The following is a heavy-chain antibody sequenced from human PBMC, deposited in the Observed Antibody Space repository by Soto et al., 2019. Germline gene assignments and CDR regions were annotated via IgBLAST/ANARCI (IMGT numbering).Heavy chain of an antibody. J-gene: IGHJ4*02. V-gene: IGHV4-61*08. Sequence: VLLQESGPRLLRPSETLSLTCTVSDDSFRGAEYYWSWIRQPLGKGPEWIGYTYYNGDTKYNPAPRSRVTMSEDTSKNQFSLRLSSVTAADTAVYFCARGPAYINGWRTFDLWGRGILVTVSS. CDR1: DDSFRGAEYY. CDR2: TYYNGDT. CDR3: ARGPAYINGWRTFDL. D-gene: IGHD6-19*01.